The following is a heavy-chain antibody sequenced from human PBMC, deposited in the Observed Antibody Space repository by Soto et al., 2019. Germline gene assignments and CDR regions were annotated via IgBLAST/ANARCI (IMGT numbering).Heavy chain of an antibody. CDR1: GFSLSTTGVA. D-gene: IGHD2-21*01. CDR3: VQSRCGGDCLQSYSSHSYYGLDV. Sequence: QITLKESGPTLVKPTQTLTLTCTFSGFSLSTTGVAVGWIRQPPGKALEWLALSYWDDDKRYNPSLKSRLTITKDTSKNQVVLTMTHMDPVDTATYYCVQSRCGGDCLQSYSSHSYYGLDVWGQGTTVTVSS. J-gene: IGHJ6*02. CDR2: SYWDDDK. V-gene: IGHV2-5*02.